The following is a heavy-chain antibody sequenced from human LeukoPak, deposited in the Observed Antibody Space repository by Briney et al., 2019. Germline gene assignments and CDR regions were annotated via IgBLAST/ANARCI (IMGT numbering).Heavy chain of an antibody. V-gene: IGHV3-7*01. D-gene: IGHD1-26*01. Sequence: PGGSLRLSCAASGFTFSTYWMAWVRQAPGKGLEWVANIKGDESARHQADSVKGRFIISRDNTQSSVYLQMNSLRGEDTAIYYCARDVVGSLDYWGQGTLVTVSS. CDR3: ARDVVGSLDY. J-gene: IGHJ4*02. CDR2: IKGDESAR. CDR1: GFTFSTYW.